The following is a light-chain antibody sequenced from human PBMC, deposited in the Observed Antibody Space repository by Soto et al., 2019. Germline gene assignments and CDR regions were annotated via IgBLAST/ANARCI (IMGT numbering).Light chain of an antibody. Sequence: QSELTQPPSVSAAAGQKVTISCSGSSSNIGDNYVSWCQQVPGTAPKLLIYDNDQRSSGTPDRFSAYKSGTSATLGITGLQTGDEADYYCGTWDSSLSVAVFGGGTQLTVL. CDR2: DND. CDR3: GTWDSSLSVAV. J-gene: IGLJ7*01. CDR1: SSNIGDNY. V-gene: IGLV1-51*01.